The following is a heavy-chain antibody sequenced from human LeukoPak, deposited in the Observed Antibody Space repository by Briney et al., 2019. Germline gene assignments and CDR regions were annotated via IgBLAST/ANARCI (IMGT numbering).Heavy chain of an antibody. CDR1: GFTFSSYA. J-gene: IGHJ6*02. CDR2: ISGSGGST. D-gene: IGHD4/OR15-4a*01. Sequence: PGGSLRLSCAASGFTFSSYAMTWVRQAPGRGLEWVSGISGSGGSTYYADSVKGRFTISRDNSKNTLYLQMNSLRVEDTAVYYCAKLLTSYYYYGMDVWGQGTTVTV. CDR3: AKLLTSYYYYGMDV. V-gene: IGHV3-23*01.